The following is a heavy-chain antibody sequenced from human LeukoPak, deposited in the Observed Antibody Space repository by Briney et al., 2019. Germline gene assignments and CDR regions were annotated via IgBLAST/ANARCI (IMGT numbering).Heavy chain of an antibody. CDR2: IYYSGST. V-gene: IGHV4-39*01. J-gene: IGHJ5*02. Sequence: SETLSLTCTVSGGSISSSSYYWGWIRQPAGKGLEWIGSIYYSGSTYYNPSLKSRVTISVDTSKNQFSLKLSSVTAADTAVYYCASEDYDILTGYYLWGQGTLVTVSS. CDR3: ASEDYDILTGYYL. D-gene: IGHD3-9*01. CDR1: GGSISSSSYY.